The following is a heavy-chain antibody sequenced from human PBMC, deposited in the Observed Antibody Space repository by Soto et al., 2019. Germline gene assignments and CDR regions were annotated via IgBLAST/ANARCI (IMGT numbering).Heavy chain of an antibody. J-gene: IGHJ4*02. CDR1: GGSISSSSYY. V-gene: IGHV4-39*01. D-gene: IGHD5-12*01. CDR2: IYYSGST. CDR3: AMSVDIVATTLPNYFDY. Sequence: PSETLSLTCTVSGGSISSSSYYWGWIRQPPGKGLEWIGSIYYSGSTYYNPSLKSRVTISVDTSKNQFSLKLSSVTAADTAVYYCAMSVDIVATTLPNYFDYWGQGTLVTVSS.